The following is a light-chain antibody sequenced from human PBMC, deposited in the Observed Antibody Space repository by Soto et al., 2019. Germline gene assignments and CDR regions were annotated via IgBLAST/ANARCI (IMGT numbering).Light chain of an antibody. CDR1: QRLXSY. CDR2: YAS. CDR3: QQRYNGTPT. V-gene: IGKV3-11*01. J-gene: IGKJ1*01. Sequence: IWLTQSAAALSLAPGERATLPCRASQRLXSYFGWYQRKPGQAPRALLTYASNRDTGTPARLSGSGSGTDFTITINSLEHHDCEPDYCQQRYNGTPTFGQGTKVDI.